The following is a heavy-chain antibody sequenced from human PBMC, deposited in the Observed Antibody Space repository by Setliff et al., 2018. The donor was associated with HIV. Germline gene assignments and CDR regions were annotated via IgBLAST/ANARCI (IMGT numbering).Heavy chain of an antibody. D-gene: IGHD3-3*01. CDR1: GYTFTRYY. CDR3: ARDKPSPILFGVATYYYYGMDV. Sequence: GASVKVSCKASGYTFTRYYMHWVRQAPGQGLEWMGIINPSGGSTSYAQKFQGRVTMIRDTSTSTVYMELSSLRSEDTAVYYCARDKPSPILFGVATYYYYGMDVWGHGTTVTV. CDR2: INPSGGST. V-gene: IGHV1-46*01. J-gene: IGHJ6*02.